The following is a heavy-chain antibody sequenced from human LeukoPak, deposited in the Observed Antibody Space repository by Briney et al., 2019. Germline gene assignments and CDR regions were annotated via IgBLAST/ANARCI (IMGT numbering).Heavy chain of an antibody. CDR2: IYHSGST. D-gene: IGHD4-23*01. Sequence: SETLSLTCTVSGYSITSGYYWGWIRQPPGKGLEWIGSIYHSGSTYYNPSLKSRVTISLDTSKNQFSLKLSSVTAADTAVYYCARGYVGGNGFHWGQGTLVTVSS. J-gene: IGHJ4*02. V-gene: IGHV4-38-2*02. CDR1: GYSITSGYY. CDR3: ARGYVGGNGFH.